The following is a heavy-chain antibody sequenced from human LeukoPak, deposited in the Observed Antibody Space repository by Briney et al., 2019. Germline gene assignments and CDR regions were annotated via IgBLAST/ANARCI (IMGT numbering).Heavy chain of an antibody. CDR3: XKDPDLXXDYYFDY. Sequence: PGTSLRLSCAASGFTFRTYALHWVRQAPGKGLEWVAVIPHDGRNKYYADSVKGRFTISRDNSKNTLYLQLNILRAEDTAVYYFXKDPDLXXDYYFDYWGQGALGTVSS. CDR1: GFTFRTYA. D-gene: IGHD2-21*01. CDR2: IPHDGRNK. J-gene: IGHJ4*02. V-gene: IGHV3-30*04.